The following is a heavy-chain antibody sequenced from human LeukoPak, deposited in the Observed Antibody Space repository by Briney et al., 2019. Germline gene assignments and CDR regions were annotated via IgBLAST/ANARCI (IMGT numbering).Heavy chain of an antibody. CDR2: IYYSGSS. D-gene: IGHD6-19*01. CDR3: AIGIAVAGYYYYYYMDV. CDR1: GGSISSSSYY. Sequence: SETLSLTCTVSGGSISSSSYYWGWIRQPPGKGLEWIGSIYYSGSSYYNPSLKIRVTISVYASKNQFSLKLSSVTAADTAVYYCAIGIAVAGYYYYYYMDVWGKGTTATVSS. V-gene: IGHV4-39*07. J-gene: IGHJ6*03.